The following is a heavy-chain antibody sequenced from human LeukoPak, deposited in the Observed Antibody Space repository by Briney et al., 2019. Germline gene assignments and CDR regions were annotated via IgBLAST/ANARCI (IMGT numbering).Heavy chain of an antibody. J-gene: IGHJ6*01. V-gene: IGHV4-30-4*01. CDR2: IYYSGST. Sequence: SETLSLTCNVSGGSISNGDHYWSWIRQPPGKGLEWIGYIYYSGSTYYYPSLRSRVTISIDTSKNQFSLRLRSWTAADTPVYSCPRDRWFPSPLGLDVWGPGTTVTVSS. D-gene: IGHD3-10*01. CDR3: PRDRWFPSPLGLDV. CDR1: GGSISNGDHY.